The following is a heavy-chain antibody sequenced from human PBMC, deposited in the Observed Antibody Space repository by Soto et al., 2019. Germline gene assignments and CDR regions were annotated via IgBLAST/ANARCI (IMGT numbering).Heavy chain of an antibody. J-gene: IGHJ4*02. CDR1: GFTFSDYY. CDR2: SSSSGSTI. V-gene: IGHV3-11*01. Sequence: GGSLRLSCAASGFTFSDYYMSCIRQAPGKGLDWVSYSSSSGSTIYYADSVKGRFTISRDNAKNSLYLQMNSLRSEDTAVYYCAREATAMVNGGQGTLVTVAS. D-gene: IGHD5-18*01. CDR3: AREATAMVN.